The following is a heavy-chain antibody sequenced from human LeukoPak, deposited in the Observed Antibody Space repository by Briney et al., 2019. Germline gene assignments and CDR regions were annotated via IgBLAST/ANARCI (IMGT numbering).Heavy chain of an antibody. CDR3: AARVYYDSSGSRDY. V-gene: IGHV3-11*01. D-gene: IGHD3-22*01. Sequence: GGSLRLSCAASGFTFSDYYMSWIRQAPGKGLEWVSYISSSGSTIYYADSVKGRFTISRDNAKNSLYPQMNSLRAEDTAVYYCAARVYYDSSGSRDYWGQGTLVTVSS. CDR1: GFTFSDYY. CDR2: ISSSGSTI. J-gene: IGHJ4*02.